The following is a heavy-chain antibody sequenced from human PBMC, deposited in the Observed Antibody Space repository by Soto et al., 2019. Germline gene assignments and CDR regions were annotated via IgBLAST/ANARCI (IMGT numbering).Heavy chain of an antibody. D-gene: IGHD5-12*01. V-gene: IGHV1-69*13. Sequence: ASVKVSCKASGGTFSSYAISWVRQAPGQGLEWMGGIIPIFGTANYAQKFQGRVTITADESTSTAYMELSSLRSEDTAVYYCARGGVRYSGYDSSLEVDYYYYYGMDVWGQGTTHIVS. CDR3: ARGGVRYSGYDSSLEVDYYYYYGMDV. J-gene: IGHJ6*02. CDR2: IIPIFGTA. CDR1: GGTFSSYA.